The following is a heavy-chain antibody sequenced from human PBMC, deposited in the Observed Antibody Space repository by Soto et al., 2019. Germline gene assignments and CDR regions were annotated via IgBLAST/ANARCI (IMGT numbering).Heavy chain of an antibody. Sequence: QVQLVQSGAEVKKPGASVKVSCKASGYIFTNYYIHWVRQAPGQGLAWMAIINPLPTSGSTNYAQKFQGRVTVTRDTATSTVYMELSSLRSEDTAIYYCARDLAEAAYWGQGTLVTVSS. CDR3: ARDLAEAAY. J-gene: IGHJ4*02. CDR1: GYIFTNYY. V-gene: IGHV1-46*01. D-gene: IGHD6-13*01. CDR2: INPLPTSGST.